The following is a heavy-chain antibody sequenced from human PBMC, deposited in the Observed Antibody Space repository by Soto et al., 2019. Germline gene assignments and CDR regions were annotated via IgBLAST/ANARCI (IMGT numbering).Heavy chain of an antibody. CDR3: ARDYGDPPNYYFSFDV. CDR2: IYCDDDK. CDR1: GFSLNTSGVG. V-gene: IGHV2-5*02. D-gene: IGHD4-17*01. Sequence: QITLKESGPTLVKPTQTLSLTCTFSGFSLNTSGVGVGWIRQPPGKAMECLALIYCDDDKRYSPSLKTRLTITKDTSNTQVVLTMTNMDPLDTATSYCARDYGDPPNYYFSFDVWGQGTTVTFSS. J-gene: IGHJ6*02.